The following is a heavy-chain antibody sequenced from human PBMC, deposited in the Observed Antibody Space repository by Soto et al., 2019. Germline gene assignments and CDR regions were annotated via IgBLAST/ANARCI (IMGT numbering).Heavy chain of an antibody. V-gene: IGHV4-59*01. CDR2: IYYSGST. Sequence: SETLSLTCTVSGGSISSYYWSWFRQPPGKGLEWIGYIYYSGSTNYNPSLKSRVTISVDTSKNQFSLKLSSVTAADTAVYYCARAIRTAAGTFDNWGQGTLVTVSS. CDR3: ARAIRTAAGTFDN. CDR1: GGSISSYY. J-gene: IGHJ4*02. D-gene: IGHD6-13*01.